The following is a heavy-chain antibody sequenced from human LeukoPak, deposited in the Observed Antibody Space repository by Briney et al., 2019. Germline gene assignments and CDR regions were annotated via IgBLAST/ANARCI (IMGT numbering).Heavy chain of an antibody. CDR2: MNPNSGNT. D-gene: IGHD4-17*01. Sequence: ASVKVSCKASGYTFASYDINWVRQATGQGLEWMGWMNPNSGNTGYAQKFQGRVTMTRNTSISTAYMELSSLRSEDTAVYYCARGGYGDYTYDYWGQGTLVTVSS. CDR3: ARGGYGDYTYDY. CDR1: GYTFASYD. V-gene: IGHV1-8*01. J-gene: IGHJ4*02.